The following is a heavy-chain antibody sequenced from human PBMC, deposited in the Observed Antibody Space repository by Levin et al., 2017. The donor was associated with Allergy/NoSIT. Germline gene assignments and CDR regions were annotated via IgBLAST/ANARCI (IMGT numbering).Heavy chain of an antibody. CDR3: ARSQWDFDY. Sequence: PGESLKISCAASGFTFSSYAMSWVRQAPGKGLEWVSAISGSGGSTYYADSVKGRFTISRDNSKNTLYLQMNSLRAEDTAVYYCARSQWDFDYWGQGTLVTVSS. V-gene: IGHV3-23*01. D-gene: IGHD1-26*01. J-gene: IGHJ4*02. CDR1: GFTFSSYA. CDR2: ISGSGGST.